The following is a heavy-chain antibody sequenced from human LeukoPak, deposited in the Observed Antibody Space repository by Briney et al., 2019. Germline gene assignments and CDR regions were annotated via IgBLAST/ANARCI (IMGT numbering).Heavy chain of an antibody. J-gene: IGHJ4*02. D-gene: IGHD3-10*01. Sequence: PGGSLRLSCAASGFTFSSYAMSWVRQAPGKGLEWVSAISGSGGSTYYADSVKGRFTISRDNSKNTLYLQMNSLRAEDTAVYYCAKVGSVAQGVTPLDYWGQGTLVTVSS. CDR1: GFTFSSYA. CDR2: ISGSGGST. CDR3: AKVGSVAQGVTPLDY. V-gene: IGHV3-23*01.